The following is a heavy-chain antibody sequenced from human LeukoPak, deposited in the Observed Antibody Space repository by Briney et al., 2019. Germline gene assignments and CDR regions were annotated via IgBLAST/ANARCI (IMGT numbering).Heavy chain of an antibody. CDR2: ISSGGTYI. CDR3: TREGVDVFDI. V-gene: IGHV3-21*01. CDR1: GFTFSSYS. Sequence: GGSLRLSCAASGFTFSSYSMNWVRQAPGRGLEWVSSISSGGTYIYYADSVKGRFTISRDNTKNSLYLQMSSLRAEDTAVYYCTREGVDVFDIWGQGTMVTVSS. D-gene: IGHD3-10*01. J-gene: IGHJ3*02.